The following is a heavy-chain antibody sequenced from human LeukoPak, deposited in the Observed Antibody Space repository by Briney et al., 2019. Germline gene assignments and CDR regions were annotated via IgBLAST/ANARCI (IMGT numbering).Heavy chain of an antibody. V-gene: IGHV3-30*18. CDR1: GFPFSNYG. CDR3: GKSEAYSFAYGIDF. CDR2: ISYDGNNE. J-gene: IGHJ4*02. Sequence: PGRSLRLSCAASGFPFSNYGMHWVRQTPGKGLEWVAVISYDGNNEYYADSVKGRFTISRDNSENTLFLQMNSLRAEDTAVYYCGKSEAYSFAYGIDFWGEGTLVTVSS. D-gene: IGHD5-18*01.